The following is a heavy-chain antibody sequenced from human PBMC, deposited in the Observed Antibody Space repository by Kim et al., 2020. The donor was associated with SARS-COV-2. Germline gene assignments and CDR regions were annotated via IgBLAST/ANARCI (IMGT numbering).Heavy chain of an antibody. J-gene: IGHJ4*02. D-gene: IGHD3-16*01. CDR2: GST. CDR3: AREGVEFDY. V-gene: IGHV4-34*01. Sequence: GSTNSTPSRKSRVTISLDTSKNQFSLKLSSVTAADTAVYYCAREGVEFDYWGQGTLVTVSS.